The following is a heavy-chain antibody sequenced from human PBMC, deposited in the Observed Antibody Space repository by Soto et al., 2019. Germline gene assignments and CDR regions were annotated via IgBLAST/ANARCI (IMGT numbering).Heavy chain of an antibody. Sequence: EVQLVESGGGPVKPGGSLRLSCAASGFTFTSYTMNWVRQAPGKGLEWVSSISSTSTYIYYADSVKGRFTISRDNARNSLFLQLSSLRAEDTAIYFCARDLRGKMGKREVPTIGYWCQGTLVTVSS. CDR1: GFTFTSYT. V-gene: IGHV3-21*01. D-gene: IGHD1-26*01. CDR2: ISSTSTYI. J-gene: IGHJ4*02. CDR3: ARDLRGKMGKREVPTIGY.